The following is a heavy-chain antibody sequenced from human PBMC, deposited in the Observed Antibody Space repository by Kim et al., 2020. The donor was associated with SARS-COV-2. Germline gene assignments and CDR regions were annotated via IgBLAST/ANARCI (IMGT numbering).Heavy chain of an antibody. J-gene: IGHJ4*02. CDR1: GGSISNYY. Sequence: SETLSLTCTVSGGSISNYYWSWIRQPPGKGLEWIGYIYYSGSTNYNPSLKSRVTISVDTSKNQFSLKLSSVTAADTAVYYCARSIYSGSYYDYWGQGTLV. CDR2: IYYSGST. D-gene: IGHD1-26*01. CDR3: ARSIYSGSYYDY. V-gene: IGHV4-59*01.